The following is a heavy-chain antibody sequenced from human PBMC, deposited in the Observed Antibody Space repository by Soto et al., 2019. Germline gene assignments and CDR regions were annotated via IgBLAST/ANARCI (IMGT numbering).Heavy chain of an antibody. D-gene: IGHD5-12*01. J-gene: IGHJ4*02. V-gene: IGHV2-5*02. CDR3: AHRSVNIVATAPVTRPAPFDY. CDR1: GFSLSTSGVG. CDR2: IYWDDDK. Sequence: SGPTLVNPTQTLTLTCTFSGFSLSTSGVGVGWIRQPPGKALEWLALIYWDDDKRYSPSLKSRLTITKDTSKNQVVLTMTNMDPVDTATYYCAHRSVNIVATAPVTRPAPFDYWGQGTLVTVSS.